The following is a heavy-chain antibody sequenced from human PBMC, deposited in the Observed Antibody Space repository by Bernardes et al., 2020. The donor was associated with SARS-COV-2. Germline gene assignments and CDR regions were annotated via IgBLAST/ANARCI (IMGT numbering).Heavy chain of an antibody. CDR2: ISSNNNAR. V-gene: IGHV3-48*03. J-gene: IGHJ3*02. CDR1: GFTFSSYE. D-gene: IGHD3-10*01. CDR3: VRDRWFRESRGLDI. Sequence: GSLRLSCAASGFTFSSYEMNLVRQAPGKGLEWVSYISSNNNARNYADSVKGRFTISRDNAKNSLYLQIDSLRAEDTAVYYCVRDRWFRESRGLDIWGQGTMVTVSS.